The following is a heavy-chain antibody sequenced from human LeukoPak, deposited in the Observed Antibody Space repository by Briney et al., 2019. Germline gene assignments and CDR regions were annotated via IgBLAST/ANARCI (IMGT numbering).Heavy chain of an antibody. V-gene: IGHV3-7*01. CDR1: GFTFSSYW. D-gene: IGHD3-3*01. J-gene: IGHJ6*03. CDR2: IKQDGSEK. Sequence: GGSLRLSCAASGFTFSSYWMSWVRQAPGKGLEWVANIKQDGSEKYYVDSVKGRFTISRDNAKNSLYLQMNSLRAEDTAVYYCARDYDFWSGDNYYYYYYMDVWGKGTTVTVSS. CDR3: ARDYDFWSGDNYYYYYYMDV.